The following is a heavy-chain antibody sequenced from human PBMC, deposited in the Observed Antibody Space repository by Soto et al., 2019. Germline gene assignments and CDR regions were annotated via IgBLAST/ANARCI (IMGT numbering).Heavy chain of an antibody. Sequence: QVQLVQSGAEVKKPGSSVKVSCKASGGTFSSYAISWVRQAPGQGLEWMGGIIPIFGTANYAQKFQGRVTITADESTSTAYMELSSLRSEGTAVYYCASTLGYCSSTSCYRDLDHWGQGTLVTVSS. CDR2: IIPIFGTA. CDR1: GGTFSSYA. J-gene: IGHJ4*02. D-gene: IGHD2-2*02. CDR3: ASTLGYCSSTSCYRDLDH. V-gene: IGHV1-69*01.